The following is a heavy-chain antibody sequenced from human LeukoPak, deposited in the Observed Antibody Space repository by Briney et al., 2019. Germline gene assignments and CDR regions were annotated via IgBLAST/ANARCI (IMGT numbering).Heavy chain of an antibody. CDR3: ARGRPTKVVSWFDP. V-gene: IGHV4-34*01. CDR1: GGGFSGYY. D-gene: IGHD4-23*01. Sequence: SYTLSLTCAVYGGGFSGYYWSWIRQPPGKGLEWIGEINHSGSTNYNPSLKSRVTISVETSKNQFSLKLSSVTAADTAVYYCARGRPTKVVSWFDPWGQGTLVTVSS. CDR2: INHSGST. J-gene: IGHJ5*02.